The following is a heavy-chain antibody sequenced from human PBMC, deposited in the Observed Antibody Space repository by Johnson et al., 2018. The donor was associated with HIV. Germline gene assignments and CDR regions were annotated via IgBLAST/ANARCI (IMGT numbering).Heavy chain of an antibody. CDR2: IRYDASNR. J-gene: IGHJ3*02. CDR3: ARDPSVGASSAFDI. V-gene: IGHV3-30*02. D-gene: IGHD1-26*01. Sequence: QVQLVESGGDVVQPGGSLRLSCAASGFSFSFYGIHWVRQAPGKGLEWVAFIRYDASNRYYSDSVMGRFTISRENSKNTLYLQMSSLRAEDTAVYYCARDPSVGASSAFDIWGQGTMVTVSS. CDR1: GFSFSFYG.